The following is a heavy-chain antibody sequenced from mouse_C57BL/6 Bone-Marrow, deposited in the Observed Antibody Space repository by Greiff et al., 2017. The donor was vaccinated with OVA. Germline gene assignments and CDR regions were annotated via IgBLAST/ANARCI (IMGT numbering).Heavy chain of an antibody. V-gene: IGHV10-3*01. D-gene: IGHD2-3*01. CDR1: GFTFNTYA. Sequence: DVMLVESGGGLVQPKGSLKLSCAASGFTFNTYAMHWVRQAPGKGLEWVARLRSKSSYYATYYADSVKDRFTISKDESQSMLYLQMNNLKTEDTAMYYCVRGDDGYHLDYWGQGTTLTVSS. CDR3: VRGDDGYHLDY. J-gene: IGHJ2*01. CDR2: LRSKSSYYAT.